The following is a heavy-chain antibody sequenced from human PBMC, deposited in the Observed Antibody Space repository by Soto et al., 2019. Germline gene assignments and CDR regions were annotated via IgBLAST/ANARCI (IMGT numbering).Heavy chain of an antibody. J-gene: IGHJ4*02. CDR1: GGSISSYY. V-gene: IGHV4-59*01. Sequence: SETLSLTCTVSGGSISSYYWSWIRQPPGRGLEWIGYIYYSGSTNYNPSLKSRVTISVDTSKNQFSLKLSSVTAADTAVYYCARQGVAAAGDFDYWGQGTLVTVSS. CDR3: ARQGVAAAGDFDY. D-gene: IGHD6-13*01. CDR2: IYYSGST.